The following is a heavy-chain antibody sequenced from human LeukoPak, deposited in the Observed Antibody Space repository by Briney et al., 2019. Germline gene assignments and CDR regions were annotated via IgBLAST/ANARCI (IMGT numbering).Heavy chain of an antibody. CDR3: AREGITMVRGVPNYYYGMDV. CDR1: VDSISSGGYY. Sequence: SQTLSLTCTVSVDSISSGGYYWSWIPRHPGKGLEWIGYIYYSEITYYNRSLKSRVTISVDTSKNQFSLKLSSVTAADTAVYYCAREGITMVRGVPNYYYGMDVWSKGTTVTVSS. CDR2: IYYSEIT. V-gene: IGHV4-31*03. D-gene: IGHD3-10*01. J-gene: IGHJ6*04.